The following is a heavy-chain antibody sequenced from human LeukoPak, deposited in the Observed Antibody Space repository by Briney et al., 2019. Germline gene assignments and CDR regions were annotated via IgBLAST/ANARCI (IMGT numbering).Heavy chain of an antibody. CDR1: GFTFRNYW. D-gene: IGHD3-10*01. CDR3: AVPPLSGSGSSRPLAGVDV. CDR2: IESDGSTT. V-gene: IGHV3-74*01. J-gene: IGHJ6*02. Sequence: GGSLRLSCAASGFTFRNYWMHWVRQVPGRGLVWVSHIESDGSTTSYADSVKGRFTISRDNADNSLFLQMNSLRAEDTAVYYCAVPPLSGSGSSRPLAGVDVWGQGTTVTVSS.